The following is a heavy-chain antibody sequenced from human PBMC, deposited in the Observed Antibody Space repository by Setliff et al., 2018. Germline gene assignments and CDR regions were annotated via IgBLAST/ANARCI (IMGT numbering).Heavy chain of an antibody. Sequence: SETLSLTCTVPGGSISSISYYWGWIRQPPGKGLEWIGTVYDSGTTYSTYYNPSLKSRATISIDTSKSQFSLKLSSMTAADTALYYCARNPDFLQYSFDLWGRGTLVTVSS. CDR2: VYDSGTTYST. V-gene: IGHV4-39*07. CDR3: ARNPDFLQYSFDL. J-gene: IGHJ2*01. CDR1: GGSISSISYY. D-gene: IGHD5-12*01.